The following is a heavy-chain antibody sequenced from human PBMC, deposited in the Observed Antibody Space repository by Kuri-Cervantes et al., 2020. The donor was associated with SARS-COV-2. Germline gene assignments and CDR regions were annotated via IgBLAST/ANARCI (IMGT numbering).Heavy chain of an antibody. CDR3: ARGRGYHDSSGYYFDS. CDR2: IYSSGNT. J-gene: IGHJ4*02. CDR1: GGSISGDTYY. D-gene: IGHD3-22*01. Sequence: SETLSLTCAVCGGSISGDTYYWSWVRQPAGKGLEWIGRIYSSGNTNYNPSLKRRVTISEDTSKNQFSLKLTSVTAADTAVYFCARGRGYHDSSGYYFDSWGQGTLVTVSS. V-gene: IGHV4-61*02.